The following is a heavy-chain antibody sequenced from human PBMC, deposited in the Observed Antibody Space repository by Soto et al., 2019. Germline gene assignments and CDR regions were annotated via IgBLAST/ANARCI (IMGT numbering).Heavy chain of an antibody. V-gene: IGHV2-26*01. Sequence: QVTLKESGPVLVKPTETLTLTCTVSGFSLSNARMGVSWIRQPPGKAMEWLAHIFSNDEKSYSTSLTGRLTIPQDTSKSQVGLTMTNMDPVDTATYDCARTPITIVGVVNNWFDPWGQGTLVTVSS. CDR3: ARTPITIVGVVNNWFDP. CDR1: GFSLSNARMG. CDR2: IFSNDEK. D-gene: IGHD3-3*01. J-gene: IGHJ5*02.